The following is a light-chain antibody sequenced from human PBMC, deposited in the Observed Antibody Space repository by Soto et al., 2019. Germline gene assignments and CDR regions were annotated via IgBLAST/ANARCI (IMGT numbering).Light chain of an antibody. V-gene: IGLV2-14*01. CDR1: SSDIGGYNY. Sequence: QSVLTQAASVSGSPGQSITISCTGTSSDIGGYNYVSWYQQHPGKAPKVMIYEVSNRPSGVSNRFSGSKSGNMASLTISGLQAEDEADYYCSSYTSSNTLEVFGSGTKVTVL. J-gene: IGLJ1*01. CDR2: EVS. CDR3: SSYTSSNTLEV.